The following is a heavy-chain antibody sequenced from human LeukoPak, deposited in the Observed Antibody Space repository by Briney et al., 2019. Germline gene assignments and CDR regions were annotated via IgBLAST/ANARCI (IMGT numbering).Heavy chain of an antibody. CDR1: GYTFTTYA. V-gene: IGHV7-4-1*02. CDR2: INTDTGNP. D-gene: IGHD5-18*01. CDR3: ARGNGYSYGQYYFDY. J-gene: IGHJ4*02. Sequence: WASVKVSCKASGYTFTTYAINWVRQAPGQGLEWMGWINTDTGNPTYAQGFTGRFVFSLDISVSTAYLQISSLKAEDTAVYYCARGNGYSYGQYYFDYWGQGTLVTVSS.